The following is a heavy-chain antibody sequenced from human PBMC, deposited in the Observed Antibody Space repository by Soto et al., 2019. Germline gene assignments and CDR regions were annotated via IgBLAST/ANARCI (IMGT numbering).Heavy chain of an antibody. CDR1: GFSFSSYD. Sequence: QVQLVESGGGVVQPGRSLRLSCVGSGFSFSSYDMNWVRQAPGTGLEWVALMSYDGSKKYYGDSVRGRVTISRDNSKNTLYLRMAHLRPEDTARYYCAKDLKPGSRWSLGGVEHCMDVWGRGTTVSVSS. CDR2: MSYDGSKK. CDR3: AKDLKPGSRWSLGGVEHCMDV. D-gene: IGHD3-16*01. V-gene: IGHV3-30*18. J-gene: IGHJ6*03.